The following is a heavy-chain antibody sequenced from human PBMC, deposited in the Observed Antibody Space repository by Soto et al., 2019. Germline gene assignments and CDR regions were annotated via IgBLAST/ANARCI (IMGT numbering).Heavy chain of an antibody. CDR3: ARDLRGYFWSGSRYYCYDGIGV. D-gene: IGHD3-3*01. J-gene: IGHJ6*02. CDR2: LYSSGSI. V-gene: IGHV4-39*06. Sequence: SETRSLTCIFSGYSITAGGYYWRWIRHHPGKWLEWIGSLYSSGSIMYNPSLRSRVSISGDASSNQFAMSLTSVTAADTARYYCARDLRGYFWSGSRYYCYDGIGVWGQLATVTVCS. CDR1: GYSITAGGYY.